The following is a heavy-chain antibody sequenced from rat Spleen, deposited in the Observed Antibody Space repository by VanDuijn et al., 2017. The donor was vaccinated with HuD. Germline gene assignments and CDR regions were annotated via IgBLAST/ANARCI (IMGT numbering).Heavy chain of an antibody. J-gene: IGHJ2*01. CDR1: GFTFSDYY. CDR2: ISYEGSST. CDR3: TREGYDGTSSGFDY. V-gene: IGHV5-22*01. Sequence: EVQLVESGGGLVQPGRSLKLSCAASGFTFSDYYMAWVRQAPKKGLEWVASISYEGSSTYYGDSVKGRFTISRDNAKSTLYLQMNGLKSEDSATYYCTREGYDGTSSGFDYWGQGVMVTVSS. D-gene: IGHD1-12*02.